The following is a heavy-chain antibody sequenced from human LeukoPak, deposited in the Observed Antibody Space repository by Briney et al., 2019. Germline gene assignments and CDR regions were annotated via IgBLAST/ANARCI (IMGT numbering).Heavy chain of an antibody. V-gene: IGHV3-15*01. CDR1: GFLFADAW. Sequence: GGSLRLSCEVFGFLFADAWMGWVRQAPGKGLEWVGRIKTTTEGATVEYSTPVKDRFTISRDHSKRTVHLQMYSLKTEDTGVYYCITPSGWHIYYWGQGTRVTVSS. D-gene: IGHD6-19*01. CDR3: ITPSGWHIYY. CDR2: IKTTTEGATV. J-gene: IGHJ4*02.